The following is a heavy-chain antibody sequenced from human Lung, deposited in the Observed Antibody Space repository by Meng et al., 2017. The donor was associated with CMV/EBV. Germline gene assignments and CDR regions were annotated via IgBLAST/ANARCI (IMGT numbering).Heavy chain of an antibody. CDR2: FYHTGST. Sequence: GSLRLXCTVSGYSISSGNYWGWIRQPPGKGLEWIGSFYHTGSTSYNPSLKSRVTISLDTSKNQFSLKLTSVTAADTAVYYCARGWGAALDDWGQGTVVTVSS. J-gene: IGHJ4*02. CDR3: ARGWGAALDD. V-gene: IGHV4-38-2*02. D-gene: IGHD1-26*01. CDR1: GYSISSGNY.